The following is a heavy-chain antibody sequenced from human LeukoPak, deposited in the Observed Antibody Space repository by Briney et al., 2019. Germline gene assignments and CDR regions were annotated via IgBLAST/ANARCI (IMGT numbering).Heavy chain of an antibody. V-gene: IGHV3-23*01. J-gene: IGHJ6*02. D-gene: IGHD3-16*01. Sequence: GGSLRLSCAASGFTFSSYAMSWVRQALGKGLEWVSAISGSGGSTYYADSVKGRFTISRDNSKNTLYLQMNSLRAEDTAVYYCAKDQGGPYYYYYYGMDVWGQGTTVTVSS. CDR2: ISGSGGST. CDR1: GFTFSSYA. CDR3: AKDQGGPYYYYYYGMDV.